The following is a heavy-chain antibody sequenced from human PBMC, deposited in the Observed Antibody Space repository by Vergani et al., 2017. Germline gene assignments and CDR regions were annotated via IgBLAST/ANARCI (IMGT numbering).Heavy chain of an antibody. CDR1: GFTLRNYD. D-gene: IGHD3-16*01. Sequence: QGQLVESGGGVVQRGGSLRLSCATSGFTLRNYDMQWIRQGPGKGLEFVAFIQFDGSNQYYADSVKGRFTLSRDFSKNTLSLQMNSLRTDDTATYYFAKHFRGWGIDYWCQGTQVIVSS. CDR2: IQFDGSNQ. V-gene: IGHV3-30*02. J-gene: IGHJ4*02. CDR3: AKHFRGWGIDY.